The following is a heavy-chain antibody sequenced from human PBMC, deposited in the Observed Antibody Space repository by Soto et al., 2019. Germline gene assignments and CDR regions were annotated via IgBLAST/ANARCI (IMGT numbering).Heavy chain of an antibody. Sequence: QITLKESGPTLVKATQTLTLTCTFSGFSLTTSGLAVGWIRQPPGKALECLALIYWDDDKRYSPSLKTRLTITKDTSKNQVVLTITNMAPADTATYYCAHPVRSASGSAEYFQDWGQGTLVTVSS. CDR1: GFSLTTSGLA. J-gene: IGHJ1*01. CDR2: IYWDDDK. V-gene: IGHV2-5*02. CDR3: AHPVRSASGSAEYFQD. D-gene: IGHD3-10*01.